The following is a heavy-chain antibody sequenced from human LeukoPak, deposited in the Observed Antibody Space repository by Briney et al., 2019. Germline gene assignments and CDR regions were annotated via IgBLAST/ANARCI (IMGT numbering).Heavy chain of an antibody. D-gene: IGHD3-9*01. J-gene: IGHJ3*02. CDR1: GYTFTAYY. CDR3: AKFLTSQYDAFDI. CDR2: INPNSGGT. V-gene: IGHV1-2*02. Sequence: ASVKLSCKASGYTFTAYYLHWVRQAPGQGLEWMGWINPNSGGTNYAQKFQGRVTLTRDTSMSTAYMEISRLTSDDTAVYYCAKFLTSQYDAFDIWGQGTMVTVSA.